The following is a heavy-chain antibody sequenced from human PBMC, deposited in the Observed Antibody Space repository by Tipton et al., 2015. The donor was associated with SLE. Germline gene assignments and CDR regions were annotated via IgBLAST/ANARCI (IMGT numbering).Heavy chain of an antibody. CDR1: GGSINVYY. Sequence: TLSLTCSVSGGSINVYYWSWVRQPPGKGLEWIGYVSYSGSTNYNPSLQSRVTTSVDTSKNQFSLKLSSVTAADTAVYYCARDTAHYGSGDGAFDIWGQGAMVTVSS. J-gene: IGHJ3*02. D-gene: IGHD3-10*01. V-gene: IGHV4-59*12. CDR3: ARDTAHYGSGDGAFDI. CDR2: VSYSGST.